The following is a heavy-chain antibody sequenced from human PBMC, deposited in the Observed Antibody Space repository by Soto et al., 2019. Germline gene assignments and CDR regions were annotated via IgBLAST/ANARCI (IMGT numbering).Heavy chain of an antibody. CDR1: GFTFSSYG. J-gene: IGHJ5*02. CDR3: AKDWEVAAAPSNWFDP. D-gene: IGHD6-13*01. V-gene: IGHV3-30*18. Sequence: GGSLRLSCAASGFTFSSYGMHWVRQAPGKGLEWVAVISYDGSNKYYADSVKGRFTISRDNSKNTLYLQMNSLRAEDTAVYYCAKDWEVAAAPSNWFDPWGQGTLVTVSS. CDR2: ISYDGSNK.